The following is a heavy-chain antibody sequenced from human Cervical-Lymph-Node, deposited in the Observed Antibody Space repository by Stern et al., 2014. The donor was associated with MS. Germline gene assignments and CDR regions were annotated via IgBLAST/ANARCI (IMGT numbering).Heavy chain of an antibody. CDR3: PRGLQGGF. CDR1: GFTFSNHW. V-gene: IGHV3-7*01. D-gene: IGHD6-25*01. CDR2: RKQDGSED. J-gene: IGHJ4*02. Sequence: EVQLVESGGGLVQPGGSLRLSCAASGFTFSNHWMNWVRQAPGQGLEWVANRKQDGSEDYYVDSVKGRFTISRDNAKNSLYLQMNSLRAEDTAVYYCPRGLQGGFWGQGTLVTVSS.